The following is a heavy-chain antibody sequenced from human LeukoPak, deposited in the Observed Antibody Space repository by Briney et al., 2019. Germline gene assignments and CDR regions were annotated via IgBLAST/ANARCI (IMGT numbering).Heavy chain of an antibody. V-gene: IGHV3-74*01. Sequence: PGGSLRLSCAASGFTFSSYEMNWVRQAPGKGLVWVSRINSDGSSTSYADSVKGRFTISRDNAKNTLYLQMNSLRAEDTAVYYCARARSSYRFDPWGQGTLVTVSS. CDR1: GFTFSSYE. J-gene: IGHJ5*02. D-gene: IGHD2-15*01. CDR2: INSDGSST. CDR3: ARARSSYRFDP.